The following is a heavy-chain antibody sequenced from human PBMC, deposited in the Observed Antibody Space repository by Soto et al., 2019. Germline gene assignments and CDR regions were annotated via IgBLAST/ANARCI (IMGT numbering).Heavy chain of an antibody. CDR2: INPSGGST. D-gene: IGHD6-13*01. CDR1: GYTFTSYY. V-gene: IGHV1-46*01. CDR3: ARQVGIAAAEGYFDY. Sequence: ASVKVSFKASGYTFTSYYMHWVRPAPGQWLEWMGIINPSGGSTSYAQQFQGRVTMTRDTSTSTVYMELSSLRSEDTAVYYCARQVGIAAAEGYFDYWGQGTLVTVSS. J-gene: IGHJ4*02.